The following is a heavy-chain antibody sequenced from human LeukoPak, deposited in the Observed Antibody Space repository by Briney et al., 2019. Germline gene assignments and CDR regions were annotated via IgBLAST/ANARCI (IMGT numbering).Heavy chain of an antibody. J-gene: IGHJ4*02. CDR3: AKDGVGATEWYYFDY. D-gene: IGHD1-26*01. CDR2: ISGSGGST. CDR1: GFTFSSYA. Sequence: GGSLRLSCAASGFTFSSYAMSWVRQAPGKGLEWVSAISGSGGSTYYADSVKGRFTISRDNSKNTLYLQMNSPRAEDTAVYYCAKDGVGATEWYYFDYWGQGTLVTVSS. V-gene: IGHV3-23*01.